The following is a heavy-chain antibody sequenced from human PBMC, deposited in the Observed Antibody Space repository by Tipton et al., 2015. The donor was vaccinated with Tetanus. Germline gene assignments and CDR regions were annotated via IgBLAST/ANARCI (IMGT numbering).Heavy chain of an antibody. J-gene: IGHJ4*02. D-gene: IGHD4-17*01. Sequence: SLRLSCAASGFTLRTYSMNWVRQAPGKGPEWISYISTTGNTIYYADSVKGRFTISRDNAKNSLSLQMSGLRREDTAVYYCATSTATRWGPGTLVTVSS. CDR3: ATSTATR. CDR1: GFTLRTYS. CDR2: ISTTGNTI. V-gene: IGHV3-48*01.